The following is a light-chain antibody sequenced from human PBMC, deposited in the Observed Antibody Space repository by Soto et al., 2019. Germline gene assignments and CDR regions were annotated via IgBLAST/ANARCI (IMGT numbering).Light chain of an antibody. Sequence: EIVLTQSPGTLSLSPGERATLSCRASQSVSSSYLAWYQQKPGQAPRLLIYGASTRATGISARFSGSGSGTEFSLTISSLQSEDFAVYYCQQSNNWPYTFGQGTKVDIK. CDR1: QSVSSSY. J-gene: IGKJ2*01. V-gene: IGKV3D-15*01. CDR3: QQSNNWPYT. CDR2: GAS.